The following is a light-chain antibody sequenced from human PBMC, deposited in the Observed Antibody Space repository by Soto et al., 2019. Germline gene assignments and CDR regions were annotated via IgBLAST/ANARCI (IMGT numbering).Light chain of an antibody. CDR3: QQYYGSPPYT. Sequence: DIVMTQSPDSLAVSLGERATINCKSSQSVLYSSNNKNYLAWYQLKPGQPPKLLIYWSSTRESGVPDRFSGSGSGTDFTLTINSLQAGDVAVYYCQQYYGSPPYTFGQGTRLEIK. J-gene: IGKJ2*01. V-gene: IGKV4-1*01. CDR2: WSS. CDR1: QSVLYSSNNKNY.